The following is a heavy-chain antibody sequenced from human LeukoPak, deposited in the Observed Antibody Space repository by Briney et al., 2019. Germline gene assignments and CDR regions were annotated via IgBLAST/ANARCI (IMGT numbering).Heavy chain of an antibody. Sequence: GGSLRLSCAASGFTVITNDMTWVRQAPGKGLEGVSVLYSDGNTKYADSVQGRFTISRDNSKNTLYLEMNSLSPDDTAVYYCARGVEPLAASTLAYWGQGTLVTVSS. J-gene: IGHJ4*02. CDR3: ARGVEPLAASTLAY. CDR2: LYSDGNT. D-gene: IGHD1-14*01. V-gene: IGHV3-53*01. CDR1: GFTVITND.